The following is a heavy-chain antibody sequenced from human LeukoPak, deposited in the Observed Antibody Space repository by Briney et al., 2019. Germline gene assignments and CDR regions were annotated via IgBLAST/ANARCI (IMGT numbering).Heavy chain of an antibody. Sequence: SETLSLTCAVYGGTFSGYYWSWIRQPPGKRLEWVGESNDSGGTNYNPSLKSRVTISVDTSKNQFSLKLSSVTAADTAVYYCARHPQRHSSRPSNWFDPWGQGTLVTVSS. CDR3: ARHPQRHSSRPSNWFDP. V-gene: IGHV4-34*01. CDR2: SNDSGGT. J-gene: IGHJ5*02. D-gene: IGHD6-13*01. CDR1: GGTFSGYY.